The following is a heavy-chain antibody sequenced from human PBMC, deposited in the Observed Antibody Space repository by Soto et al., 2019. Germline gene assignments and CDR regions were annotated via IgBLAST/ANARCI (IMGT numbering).Heavy chain of an antibody. CDR1: GGSFSGYY. D-gene: IGHD5-18*01. J-gene: IGHJ6*02. CDR2: SNHSGST. CDR3: ARGTGYSYGYAGYYYYGMDV. Sequence: SETLSLTCAVYGGSFSGYYWSWIRQPPGKGLEWIGESNHSGSTNYNPSLKSRVTISVDTSKNQFSLKLSSVTAADTAVYYCARGTGYSYGYAGYYYYGMDVWGQGTTVTVSS. V-gene: IGHV4-34*01.